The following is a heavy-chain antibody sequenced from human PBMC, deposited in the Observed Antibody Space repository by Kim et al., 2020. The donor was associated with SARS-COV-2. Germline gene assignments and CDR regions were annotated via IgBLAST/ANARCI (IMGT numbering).Heavy chain of an antibody. CDR1: GYTFTSYD. D-gene: IGHD6-13*01. CDR2: INPNSGNT. CDR3: ARGLNTYSSSWMDY. V-gene: IGHV1-8*01. Sequence: ASVKVSCKASGYTFTSYDINWVRQATGQGLEWMGRINPNSGNTGYAQKLQGRVTMTRNTSISTVYMELSSLRSEDTAVYYCARGLNTYSSSWMDYWGQGTLVTVSS. J-gene: IGHJ4*02.